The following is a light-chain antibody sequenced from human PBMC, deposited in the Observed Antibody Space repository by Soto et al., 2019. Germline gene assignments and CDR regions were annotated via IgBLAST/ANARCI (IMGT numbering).Light chain of an antibody. CDR2: GAS. V-gene: IGKV3-20*01. Sequence: EIVLTQSPGTLSLSPGERATLSCRASQSVSSTYLAWYQQKPGQAPRLLIYGASSRATGIPDRFSGSGSATDFTLTISRLEPEDFAVYYGQQYGTSPPLTFGGGTKVEIK. J-gene: IGKJ4*01. CDR3: QQYGTSPPLT. CDR1: QSVSSTY.